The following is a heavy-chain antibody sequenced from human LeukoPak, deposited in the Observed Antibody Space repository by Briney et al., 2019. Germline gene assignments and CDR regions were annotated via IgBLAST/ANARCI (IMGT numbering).Heavy chain of an antibody. J-gene: IGHJ4*02. CDR3: ARGKEDDSSGYSAVDY. V-gene: IGHV4-34*01. CDR2: INHSGST. D-gene: IGHD3-22*01. Sequence: GSLRLSCAASGFTFSSNAMSWIRQPPGKGLEWIGEINHSGSTNYNSSLKSRVTISVDTSKNQFSLKLSSVSAADTAVYYCARGKEDDSSGYSAVDYWGQGTLVTVSS. CDR1: GFTFSSNA.